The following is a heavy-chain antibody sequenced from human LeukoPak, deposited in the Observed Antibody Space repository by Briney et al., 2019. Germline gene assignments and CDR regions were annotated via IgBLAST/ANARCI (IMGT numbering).Heavy chain of an antibody. CDR3: ARDYEWALDY. CDR1: GFTFSSYA. V-gene: IGHV3-23*01. Sequence: GGSLRLSCAASGFTFSSYAMIWVRQAPGKGLEWVSTISGSGGSTYYADSVKGRFTISRDNSNNTLYLRMNSLRAEDTAVYYCARDYEWALDYWGQGTLVTVSS. J-gene: IGHJ4*02. D-gene: IGHD1-26*01. CDR2: ISGSGGST.